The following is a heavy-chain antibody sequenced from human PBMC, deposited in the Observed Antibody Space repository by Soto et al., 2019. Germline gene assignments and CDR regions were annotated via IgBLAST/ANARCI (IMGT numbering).Heavy chain of an antibody. Sequence: QVQLVQSGAEVKKPGSSVKVSCKASGGTFSSYAISWVRQAPGQGLEWMGGIVPIFGTANYAQKFQGRVKITSDESTSTAYMVRSSLRSEDTAVYYCARQRYDDSSGYRTMGAFDIWGQGTMVTVSS. CDR1: GGTFSSYA. CDR2: IVPIFGTA. CDR3: ARQRYDDSSGYRTMGAFDI. J-gene: IGHJ3*02. V-gene: IGHV1-69*01. D-gene: IGHD3-22*01.